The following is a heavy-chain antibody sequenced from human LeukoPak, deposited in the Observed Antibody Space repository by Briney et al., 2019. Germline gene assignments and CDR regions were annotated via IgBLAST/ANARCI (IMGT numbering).Heavy chain of an antibody. CDR1: GFTFSSYG. J-gene: IGHJ4*02. CDR2: ISYDGSNE. Sequence: PGGSLRLSCAASGFTFSSYGMHWVRQAPGKGLEWVAVISYDGSNEYYADSVKGRFTISRDNSKNTLFLQMNSLRAEDTAVYYCAKDLGYCGVGSCTTIDYWGQGTLVTVSS. CDR3: AKDLGYCGVGSCTTIDY. D-gene: IGHD2-15*01. V-gene: IGHV3-30*18.